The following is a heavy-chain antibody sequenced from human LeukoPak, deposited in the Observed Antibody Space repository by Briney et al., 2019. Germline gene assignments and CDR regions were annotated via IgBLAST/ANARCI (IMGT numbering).Heavy chain of an antibody. Sequence: TGGSLRLSCAASGFTLSGYGMHWVRQAPGKGLEWVAFVRYDGSNKYYADSVKGRFTISRDDSKSTLYLQMNSLRAEDTALYYCAKAPYTSSAYFFDSWGQGTLVTVSS. D-gene: IGHD6-13*01. J-gene: IGHJ4*02. CDR1: GFTLSGYG. CDR3: AKAPYTSSAYFFDS. CDR2: VRYDGSNK. V-gene: IGHV3-30*02.